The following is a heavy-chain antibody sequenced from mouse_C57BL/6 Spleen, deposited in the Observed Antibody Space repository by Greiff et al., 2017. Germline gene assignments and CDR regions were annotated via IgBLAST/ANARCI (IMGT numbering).Heavy chain of an antibody. J-gene: IGHJ2*02. V-gene: IGHV1-9*01. Sequence: QVQLQQSGAELMKPGASVKLSCKATGYTFTGYWIEWVKQRPGHGLEWIGEILPGSGSTNYTENFKGKATFTADTSSNTAYMQLSRLTTEDSAIYTCARCSLGSTMVTRDYWGQGTSLTVSS. CDR3: ARCSLGSTMVTRDY. CDR2: ILPGSGST. D-gene: IGHD2-2*01. CDR1: GYTFTGYW.